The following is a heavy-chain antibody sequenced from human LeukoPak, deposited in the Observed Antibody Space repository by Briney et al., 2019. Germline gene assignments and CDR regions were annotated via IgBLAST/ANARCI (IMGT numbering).Heavy chain of an antibody. CDR1: GYTFTGYY. D-gene: IGHD3-22*01. Sequence: ASVKVSCKASGYTFTGYYMHWVRQAPGQGLEWMGWINPNSGGTNYAQKFQGRVTMTRDTSISTAYMELSRLRSEDTAVYYCAREGRDYYDSSGYYHAFDIWGQGTMVTVSS. V-gene: IGHV1-2*02. J-gene: IGHJ3*02. CDR2: INPNSGGT. CDR3: AREGRDYYDSSGYYHAFDI.